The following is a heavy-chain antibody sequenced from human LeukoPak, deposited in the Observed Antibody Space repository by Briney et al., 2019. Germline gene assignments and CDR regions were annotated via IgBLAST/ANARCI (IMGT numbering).Heavy chain of an antibody. CDR2: ISGSGGST. V-gene: IGHV3-23*01. D-gene: IGHD3-22*01. CDR1: GFTFSSYA. CDR3: AKGTHLTMIVVVTPYYFDY. J-gene: IGHJ4*02. Sequence: TGGSLRLSCAASGFTFSSYAMSWVRQAPGKGLEWVSAISGSGGSTYYADSVKGRFTISRDNSKNTLYLQMNSLRAEDTAVYYCAKGTHLTMIVVVTPYYFDYWGQGTLVTVSS.